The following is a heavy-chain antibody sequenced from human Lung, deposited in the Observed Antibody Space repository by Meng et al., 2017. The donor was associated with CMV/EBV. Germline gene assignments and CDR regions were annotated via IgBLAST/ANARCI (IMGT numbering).Heavy chain of an antibody. CDR1: GFTTNSHW. V-gene: IGHV3-7*03. CDR2: INPDGSEK. CDR3: VRTLSGSENF. J-gene: IGHJ4*02. D-gene: IGHD1-26*01. Sequence: GESXKISCAASGFTTNSHWMNWVRQAPGKGLEWVANINPDGSEKCYVDSVKGRFTISRDSAKNSVFLQMNSLRDDDTAVYYCVRTLSGSENFWGQGTLVTVPS.